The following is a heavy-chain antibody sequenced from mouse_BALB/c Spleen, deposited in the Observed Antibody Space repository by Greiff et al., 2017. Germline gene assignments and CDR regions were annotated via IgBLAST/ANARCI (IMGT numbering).Heavy chain of an antibody. J-gene: IGHJ3*01. V-gene: IGHV1S56*01. Sequence: VKLVESGPELVKPGASVRISCKASGYTFTSYYIHWVKQRPGQGLEWIGWIYPGNVNTKYNEKFKGKATLTADKSSSTAYMQLSSLTSEDSAVYFCARIRYSGYDVAFAYWGQGTLVTVSA. D-gene: IGHD2-14*01. CDR1: GYTFTSYY. CDR2: IYPGNVNT. CDR3: ARIRYSGYDVAFAY.